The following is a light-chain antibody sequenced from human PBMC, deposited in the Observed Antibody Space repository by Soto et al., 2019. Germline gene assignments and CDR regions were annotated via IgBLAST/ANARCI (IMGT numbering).Light chain of an antibody. V-gene: IGLV1-40*01. J-gene: IGLJ3*02. CDR1: SSXIGAGYP. Sequence: QSVLTQPPSVSGAPGQRVTISXTXXSSXIGAGYPVHWYQQLPGTAPKLLVAGNRPSGVPDRFSVSKSGASASLAITGLQAEDEADYYCQSYDSSLSRRWVFGGGTKLTVL. CDR3: QSYDSSLSRRWV. CDR2: G.